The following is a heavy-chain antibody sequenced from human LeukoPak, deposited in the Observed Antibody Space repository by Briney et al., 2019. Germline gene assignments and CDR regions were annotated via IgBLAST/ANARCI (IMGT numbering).Heavy chain of an antibody. D-gene: IGHD1-1*01. CDR3: VKLQPNTGEWAFDI. Sequence: SETLSLTCTVSGASISTYYWSWVRQPPGAGLEWIGYISNSGNTNYNPSLTSRVTISVDTSKNQLSLRLRSVTAADTAVYHCVKLQPNTGEWAFDIWGQGTMVSVSS. CDR1: GASISTYY. J-gene: IGHJ3*02. V-gene: IGHV4-59*01. CDR2: ISNSGNT.